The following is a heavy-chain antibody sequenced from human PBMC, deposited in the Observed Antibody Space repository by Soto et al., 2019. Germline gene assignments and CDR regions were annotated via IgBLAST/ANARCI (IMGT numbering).Heavy chain of an antibody. CDR3: ARGRWLRQSFDS. CDR1: GGSFSGYY. CDR2: INHSGST. D-gene: IGHD5-12*01. V-gene: IGHV4-34*01. J-gene: IGHJ4*02. Sequence: SETLSLTCAVYGGSFSGYYWSWIRQPPGKGLEWIGEINHSGSTNYNPSLKSRVTISVDTSKNQFSLNLYSVTAADTAVYYCARGRWLRQSFDSWGQGTLVTVSS.